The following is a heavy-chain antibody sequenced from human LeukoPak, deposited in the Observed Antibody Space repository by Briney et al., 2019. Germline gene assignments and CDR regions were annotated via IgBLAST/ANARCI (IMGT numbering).Heavy chain of an antibody. CDR2: IKQDGSEK. J-gene: IGHJ3*02. CDR1: GFTFSSYW. V-gene: IGHV3-7*01. CDR3: ASPQPHAGRAFDI. D-gene: IGHD1-14*01. Sequence: GGSLRLSCAASGFTFSSYWMSWVRQAPGKGLEWVANIKQDGSEKYYVDSVKGRFTISRDNAKNSLYLQMNSLRAEDTAVYYCASPQPHAGRAFDIWGQGTMVTVSS.